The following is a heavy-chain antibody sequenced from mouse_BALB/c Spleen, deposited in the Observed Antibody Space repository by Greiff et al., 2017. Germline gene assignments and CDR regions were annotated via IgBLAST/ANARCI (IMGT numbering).Heavy chain of an antibody. CDR2: ISSGSSTI. Sequence: EVHLVESGGGLVQPGGSRKLSCAASGFTFSSFGMHWVRQAPEKGLEWVAYISSGSSTIYYADTVKGRFTISRDNPKNTLFLQMTSLRSEDTAMYYCARSDYGSSYGFAYWGQWTLVTVSA. D-gene: IGHD1-1*01. V-gene: IGHV5-17*02. CDR1: GFTFSSFG. J-gene: IGHJ3*01. CDR3: ARSDYGSSYGFAY.